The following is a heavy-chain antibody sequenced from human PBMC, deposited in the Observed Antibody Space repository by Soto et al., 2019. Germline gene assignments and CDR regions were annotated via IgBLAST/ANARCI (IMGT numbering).Heavy chain of an antibody. CDR1: GYTFTGYG. J-gene: IGHJ6*02. V-gene: IGHV1-18*01. Sequence: ASVKVSCKASGYTFTGYGVTWLRQAPGQGLEWMGWTSADNGNAKYAQKFQGRVTITTDPFTSTAYMELSSLRSDDTAFYYCARDVSRGLAVAGPDYYGMEAWGQGPTATV. CDR3: ARDVSRGLAVAGPDYYGMEA. CDR2: TSADNGNA. D-gene: IGHD6-19*01.